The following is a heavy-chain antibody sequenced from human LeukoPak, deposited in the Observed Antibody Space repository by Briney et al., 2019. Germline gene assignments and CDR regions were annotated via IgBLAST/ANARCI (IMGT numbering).Heavy chain of an antibody. J-gene: IGHJ5*02. CDR3: ARDPIAFDP. CDR2: IWYDGSNK. CDR1: GFTFSSYG. V-gene: IGHV3-33*01. Sequence: GRSLRLSCAASGFTFSSYGMHWVRQAPGKGLEWVAVIWYDGSNKYYADSVKGRFTISRDNPKNTLYLQMNSLRAEDTAVYYCARDPIAFDPWGQGTLVTVSS.